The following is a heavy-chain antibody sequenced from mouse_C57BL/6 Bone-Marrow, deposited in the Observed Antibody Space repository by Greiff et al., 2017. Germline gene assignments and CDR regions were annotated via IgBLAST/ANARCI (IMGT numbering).Heavy chain of an antibody. D-gene: IGHD3-1*01. V-gene: IGHV1-81*01. CDR1: GYTFTSYG. CDR3: ARGGYVGTFAY. CDR2: IYPRSGNT. J-gene: IGHJ3*01. Sequence: VQLQQSGAELARPGASVKLSCKASGYTFTSYGISWVKQRTGQGLEWIGEIYPRSGNTYYNEKFKGKATLTADKSSSTAYMELRSLTSGGSAVYFCARGGYVGTFAYWGQGTLVTVSA.